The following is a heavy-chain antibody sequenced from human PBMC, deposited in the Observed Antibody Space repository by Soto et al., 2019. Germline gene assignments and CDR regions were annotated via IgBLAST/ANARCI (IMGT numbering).Heavy chain of an antibody. J-gene: IGHJ6*02. D-gene: IGHD2-15*01. CDR2: IWYDGSNK. CDR1: GFTFSSYG. CDR3: AGDCSGGSCYSGYYYGMDV. V-gene: IGHV3-33*01. Sequence: GGSLRLSCAASGFTFSSYGMHWVRQAPGKGLEWVAVIWYDGSNKYYADSVKGRFTISRDNSKNTLYLQMNSLRAEDTAVYYCAGDCSGGSCYSGYYYGMDVWGQGTTVTVSS.